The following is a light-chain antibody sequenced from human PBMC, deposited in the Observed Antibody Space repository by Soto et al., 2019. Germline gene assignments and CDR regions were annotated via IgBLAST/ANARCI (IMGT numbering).Light chain of an antibody. V-gene: IGKV3-20*01. J-gene: IGKJ4*01. CDR3: QQYGSTPLT. Sequence: EIVLTQSPDTLSLSPGERATISCRASQSVRSNYLAWYQQKPGQAPRFLIYDASSRATGIPDRFSGSGSGTGFTLTISRLEAEDFAVYYCQQYGSTPLTFGGGTKVDIK. CDR1: QSVRSNY. CDR2: DAS.